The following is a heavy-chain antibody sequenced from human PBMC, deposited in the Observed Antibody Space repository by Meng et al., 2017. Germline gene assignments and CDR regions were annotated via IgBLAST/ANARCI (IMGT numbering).Heavy chain of an antibody. CDR2: INHSGST. Sequence: QVQLQQWGAGLLKPSETLSPTCAVYGGSFSGYYWSWIRQPPGKGLEWIGEINHSGSTNYNPSLKSRVTISVDTSKNQFSLKLSSVTAADTAVYYCDRSSSRRPHDYWGQGTLVTVSS. V-gene: IGHV4-34*01. CDR1: GGSFSGYY. D-gene: IGHD6-13*01. J-gene: IGHJ4*02. CDR3: DRSSSRRPHDY.